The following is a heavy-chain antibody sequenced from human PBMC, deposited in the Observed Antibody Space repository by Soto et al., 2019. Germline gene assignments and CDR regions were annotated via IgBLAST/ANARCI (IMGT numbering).Heavy chain of an antibody. Sequence: SETLSLTCAVSGGSINTYYWSWVRQPPGKGLEWIGNIHHSGSTNYNPSLNSRVTISIDTSKNKLSLWLNSVTAADTAVYYCASPRERDGYNWSLGPSLYYFDYWGQGTLVTSPQ. CDR3: ASPRERDGYNWSLGPSLYYFDY. D-gene: IGHD5-12*01. CDR2: IHHSGST. CDR1: GGSINTYY. J-gene: IGHJ4*02. V-gene: IGHV4-59*01.